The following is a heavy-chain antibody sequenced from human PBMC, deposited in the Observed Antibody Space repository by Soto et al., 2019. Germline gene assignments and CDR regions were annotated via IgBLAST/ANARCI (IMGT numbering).Heavy chain of an antibody. D-gene: IGHD3-3*02. CDR2: ITGGGGGRT. CDR1: AFTFTNYA. V-gene: IGHV3-23*01. Sequence: GGSLRLSCAASAFTFTNYAMNWVRQAPGKGLEWVSTITGGGGGRTNYADSVKGRFTISRDNSKNTLYRRMNSLRAEDTAVYNCGKQPASIRTFDYWGQGARVTLSS. CDR3: GKQPASIRTFDY. J-gene: IGHJ4*02.